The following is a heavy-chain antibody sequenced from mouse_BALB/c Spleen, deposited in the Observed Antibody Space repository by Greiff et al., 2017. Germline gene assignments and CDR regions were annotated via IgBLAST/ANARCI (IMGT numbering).Heavy chain of an antibody. CDR2: IDPENGNT. V-gene: IGHV14-1*02. D-gene: IGHD3-2*01. Sequence: VQLQQSGAELVRPGALVKLSCKASGFNIKDYYMHWVQQRPEQGLEWIGWIDPENGNTIYDPKFQGKASITADTSSNTAYLHLSSLTSEDTAVYYCARGGQLGRAMDYWGQGTSVTVSS. CDR1: GFNIKDYY. CDR3: ARGGQLGRAMDY. J-gene: IGHJ4*01.